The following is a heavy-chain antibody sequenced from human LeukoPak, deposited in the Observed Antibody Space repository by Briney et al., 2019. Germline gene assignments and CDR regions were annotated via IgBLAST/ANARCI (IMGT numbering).Heavy chain of an antibody. V-gene: IGHV1-2*06. D-gene: IGHD6-19*01. CDR3: ARPAVAGTNWFDP. CDR1: GYTFTGYY. Sequence: GASLKVSCKASGYTFTGYYMHWVRQAPGQGLEWMGRINPHSGGTNYAQKFQGRVPMTRDTSISTAYMELSRLRADDTAVYYCARPAVAGTNWFDPWGQGTLVTVSP. J-gene: IGHJ5*02. CDR2: INPHSGGT.